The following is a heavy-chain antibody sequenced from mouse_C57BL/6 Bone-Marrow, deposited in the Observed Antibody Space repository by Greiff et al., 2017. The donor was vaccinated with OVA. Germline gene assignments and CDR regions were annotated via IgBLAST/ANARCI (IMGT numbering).Heavy chain of an antibody. CDR2: IYPRSGNT. Sequence: VKLQQSGAELARPGASVKLSCKASGYTFTSYGISWVKQRTGPGLEWIGEIYPRSGNTYYNEKFKGKATLTADKSSSTAYMELRSLTSEDSAVYFCARNSNYVGGYAMDYWGQGTSVTVSS. V-gene: IGHV1-81*01. J-gene: IGHJ4*01. CDR3: ARNSNYVGGYAMDY. D-gene: IGHD2-5*01. CDR1: GYTFTSYG.